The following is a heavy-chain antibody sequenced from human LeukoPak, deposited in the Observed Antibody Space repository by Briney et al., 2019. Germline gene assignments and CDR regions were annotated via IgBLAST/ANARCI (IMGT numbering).Heavy chain of an antibody. Sequence: SETLSLTCTVSGGSISSGSYYWSWIRQPAGKGLEWIGRIYTSGSTNYNPSLKSRVTISVDTSKNQLSLKLSSVTAADTAVYYCARGYSSGWCLDYWGQGTLVTVSS. CDR1: GGSISSGSYY. J-gene: IGHJ4*02. CDR3: ARGYSSGWCLDY. V-gene: IGHV4-61*02. CDR2: IYTSGST. D-gene: IGHD6-19*01.